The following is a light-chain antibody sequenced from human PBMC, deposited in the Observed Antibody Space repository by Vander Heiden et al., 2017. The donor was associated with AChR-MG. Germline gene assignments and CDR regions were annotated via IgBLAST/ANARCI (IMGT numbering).Light chain of an antibody. CDR1: SSNLGSNS. V-gene: IGLV1-44*01. J-gene: IGLJ3*02. CDR2: SIN. Sequence: QSVLTQPPSASGTPGQRVTISCSGSSSNLGSNSVNWYQQLPGTAPKLLIYSINQRPSGVPDRFSGSKSGTSASLAISGLQSEDEADYYCAAWDDTLNGWVFGGGTKLTVL. CDR3: AAWDDTLNGWV.